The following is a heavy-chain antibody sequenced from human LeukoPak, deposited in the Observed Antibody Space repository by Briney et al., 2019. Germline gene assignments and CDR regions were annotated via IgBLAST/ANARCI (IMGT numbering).Heavy chain of an antibody. CDR3: ARTRNYGDYSPPRYYYYYGMDV. CDR1: GGSISSGSYY. D-gene: IGHD4-17*01. CDR2: IYTSGST. J-gene: IGHJ6*02. Sequence: PSETLSLTCTVSGGSISSGSYYWSWIRQPAGKGLEWIGRIYTSGSTYYNPSLKSRVTISVDTSKNQFSLKLSSVTAADTAVYYCARTRNYGDYSPPRYYYYYGMDVWGQGTTVTVSS. V-gene: IGHV4-61*02.